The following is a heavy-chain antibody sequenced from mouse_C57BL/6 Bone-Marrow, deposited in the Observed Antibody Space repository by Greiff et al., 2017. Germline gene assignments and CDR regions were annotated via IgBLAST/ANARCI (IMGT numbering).Heavy chain of an antibody. CDR3: GSYSCFDY. Sequence: QVQLQQSGAELARPGASVKLSCKASGYTFTSYGISWVKQRPGQGLAWIGEIYPGSGNTYYNEKFKGKATLTADTSSSTASMELRSLTSEDSAVYFYGSYSCFDYWGQGTTVTVSA. D-gene: IGHD1-1*01. J-gene: IGHJ2*01. CDR1: GYTFTSYG. V-gene: IGHV1-81*01. CDR2: IYPGSGNT.